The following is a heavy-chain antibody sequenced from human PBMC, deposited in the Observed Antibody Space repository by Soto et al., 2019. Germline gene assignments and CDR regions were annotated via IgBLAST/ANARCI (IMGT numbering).Heavy chain of an antibody. V-gene: IGHV4-61*01. D-gene: IGHD1-7*01. CDR3: AGPKLELFDY. CDR1: GGSVSSGSYY. CDR2: IYYSGST. J-gene: IGHJ4*02. Sequence: SETLSLTCTVSGGSVSSGSYYWSWIRQPPGKGLEWIGYIYYSGSTNYNPSLKSRVTISVDTSKNQFSLKLSSVTAADTAVYYCAGPKLELFDYWGQGTLVTVSS.